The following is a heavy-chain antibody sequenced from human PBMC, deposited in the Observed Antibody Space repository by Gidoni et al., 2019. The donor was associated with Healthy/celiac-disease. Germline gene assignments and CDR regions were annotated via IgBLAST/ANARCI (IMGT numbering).Heavy chain of an antibody. CDR2: ISYDGSNK. Sequence: QVQLVESGGGVVQPGRSLRLSCAASGFTFSSYAMHWFRQAPGKGLEWVAVISYDGSNKYYADSVKGRFTISRDNSKNTLYLQMNSLRAEDTAVYYCARDPGSYYDFWSGYYGYYFDYWGQGTLVTVSS. J-gene: IGHJ4*02. D-gene: IGHD3-3*01. CDR3: ARDPGSYYDFWSGYYGYYFDY. CDR1: GFTFSSYA. V-gene: IGHV3-30-3*01.